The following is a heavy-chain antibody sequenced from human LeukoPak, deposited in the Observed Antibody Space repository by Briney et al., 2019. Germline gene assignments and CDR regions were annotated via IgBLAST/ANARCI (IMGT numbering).Heavy chain of an antibody. CDR2: IYYSGTT. CDR1: AGSMRSHY. CDR3: ARLLDNDSSGDPDTFDM. Sequence: SETLSLTCTVSAGSMRSHYWSWIRQPPGKGLEWMGFIYYSGTTRYKPSLQSRVAISADTSKDQFSLKLTSVTAADTAVYYCARLLDNDSSGDPDTFDMWGQGTMVTVSS. J-gene: IGHJ3*02. V-gene: IGHV4-59*11. D-gene: IGHD3-22*01.